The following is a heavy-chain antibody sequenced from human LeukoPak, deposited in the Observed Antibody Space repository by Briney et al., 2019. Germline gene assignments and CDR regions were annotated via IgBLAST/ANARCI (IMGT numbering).Heavy chain of an antibody. CDR1: GFTFSSYA. D-gene: IGHD3-22*01. CDR2: ISGSGGST. V-gene: IGHV3-23*01. J-gene: IGHJ4*02. CDR3: AKDDHFDSSHSGPFDY. Sequence: PGRSLRLSCAASGFTFSSYAMSWVRQAPGKGLEWVSAISGSGGSTYYADSVKGRFTISRDNSKNTLYLQMNSLRAEDTAVYYCAKDDHFDSSHSGPFDYWGQGTLVTVSS.